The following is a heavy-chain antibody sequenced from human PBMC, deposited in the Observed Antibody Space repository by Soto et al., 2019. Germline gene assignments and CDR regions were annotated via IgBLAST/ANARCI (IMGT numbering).Heavy chain of an antibody. CDR2: IWYGGSNK. CDR1: GFTFSSYG. Sequence: GGSLRLSCAASGFTFSSYGMHWVRQAPGKGLEWVAVIWYGGSNKYYADSVKGRFTISRDNSKNTLYLQMNSLRAEDTAVYYCARDACSSTSCYSDYWGQGTLVTVSS. J-gene: IGHJ4*02. D-gene: IGHD2-2*01. V-gene: IGHV3-33*01. CDR3: ARDACSSTSCYSDY.